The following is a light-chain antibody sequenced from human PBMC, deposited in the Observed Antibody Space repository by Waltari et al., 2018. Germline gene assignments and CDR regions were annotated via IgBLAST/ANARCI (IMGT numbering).Light chain of an antibody. J-gene: IGKJ3*01. Sequence: EIVLTQSPATLSLSPGERATLSCRASQRVSKYLAWYQQKPGQAPRLLIYDASNRATGIPARFSGSGSGTDFILTISSLEPEDFAVYYCQQRSTWPPFTFGPGTTLDI. CDR1: QRVSKY. V-gene: IGKV3-11*01. CDR2: DAS. CDR3: QQRSTWPPFT.